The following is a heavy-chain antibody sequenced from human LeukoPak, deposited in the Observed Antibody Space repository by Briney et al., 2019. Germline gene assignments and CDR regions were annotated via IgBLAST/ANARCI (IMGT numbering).Heavy chain of an antibody. CDR1: GGSFSGYY. Sequence: SETLSLTCAVYGGSFSGYYWSWIRQPPGKGLEWIGEINHSGSTNYNPSLKSRVTISVDTSKNQFSLRLSSVTAADTAVYYCARRGDGYRKKVTSIDYWGQGTLVTVSS. CDR2: INHSGST. CDR3: ARRGDGYRKKVTSIDY. J-gene: IGHJ4*02. D-gene: IGHD5-24*01. V-gene: IGHV4-34*01.